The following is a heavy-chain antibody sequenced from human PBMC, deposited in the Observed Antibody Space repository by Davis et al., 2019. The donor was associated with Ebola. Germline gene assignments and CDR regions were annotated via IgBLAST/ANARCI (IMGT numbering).Heavy chain of an antibody. CDR2: INPNSGGT. V-gene: IGHV1-2*06. D-gene: IGHD2-15*01. Sequence: AASVKVSCKASGYTFTGSYIHWFRQAPGQGLEWMGRINPNSGGTNYPQKFQGRVTMTRDTSISTAYMELSRLRSDDTAVYYCAKKPDGVVVAATPAFDYWGQGTLVTVSS. J-gene: IGHJ4*02. CDR1: GYTFTGSY. CDR3: AKKPDGVVVAATPAFDY.